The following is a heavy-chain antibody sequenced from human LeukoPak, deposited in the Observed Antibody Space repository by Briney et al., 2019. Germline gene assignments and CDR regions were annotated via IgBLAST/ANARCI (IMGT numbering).Heavy chain of an antibody. V-gene: IGHV3-21*01. Sequence: PGGSLRLSCAASGFTFSSYSMNWVRQAPGKGLEWVSSITRSNYIYYADSVKGRFTISRDNAKNSLYLQMNSLRAEDTAVYYCARDPLSSSSFDLWGQGTLVTVSS. CDR2: ITRSNYI. D-gene: IGHD6-13*01. J-gene: IGHJ4*02. CDR3: ARDPLSSSSFDL. CDR1: GFTFSSYS.